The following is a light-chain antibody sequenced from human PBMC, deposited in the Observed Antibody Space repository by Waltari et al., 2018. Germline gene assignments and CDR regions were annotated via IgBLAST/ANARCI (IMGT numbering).Light chain of an antibody. J-gene: IGLJ3*02. CDR3: LISYSGVGV. Sequence: QAVVTQEPSLTVSPGGTVTLTSGSSAGAVTSGLYPYWFQQKPGQAPRTLIYDTSNKHSWTPARFSGSLLGGKAALTLSGAQPEDEAEYYCLISYSGVGVFGGGTKLTVL. V-gene: IGLV7-46*01. CDR1: AGAVTSGLY. CDR2: DTS.